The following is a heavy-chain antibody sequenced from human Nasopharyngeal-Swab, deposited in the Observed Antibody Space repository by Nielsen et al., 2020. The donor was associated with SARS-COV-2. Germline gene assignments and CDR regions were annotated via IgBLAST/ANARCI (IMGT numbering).Heavy chain of an antibody. D-gene: IGHD1-7*01. CDR2: IYYSGST. V-gene: IGHV4-39*01. CDR1: GGSISSSSYC. Sequence: SETLSLTCTVSGGSISSSSYCWGWIRQPPGKGLEWIGSIYYSGSTYYNPSLKSRVTISVDTSKNQFSLKLSSVTAADTAVYYCARQNYETDYWGQGTLVTVPS. CDR3: ARQNYETDY. J-gene: IGHJ4*02.